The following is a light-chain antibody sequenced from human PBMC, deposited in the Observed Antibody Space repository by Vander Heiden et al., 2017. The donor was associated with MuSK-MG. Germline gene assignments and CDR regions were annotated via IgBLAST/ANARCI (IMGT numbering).Light chain of an antibody. CDR2: GKN. Sequence: SSELTQDPAVSVALGQTVRITCQGDSLRSYYASWYQQKPGQAPVRVIYGKNNRPSGIPDRFSGSNSGNTASLTITGAQAEDEADYYWKSQDSSSNHLVFGGGTKLTVL. J-gene: IGLJ3*02. CDR3: KSQDSSSNHLV. CDR1: SLRSYY. V-gene: IGLV3-19*01.